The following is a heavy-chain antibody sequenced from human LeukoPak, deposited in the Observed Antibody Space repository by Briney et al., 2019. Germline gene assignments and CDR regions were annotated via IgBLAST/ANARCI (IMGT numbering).Heavy chain of an antibody. V-gene: IGHV3-30*18. J-gene: IGHJ6*02. CDR3: AKDHIVVVPAAIWGADYYYYYGMDV. CDR1: GFTFSSYG. Sequence: PGGSLRLSCAASGFTFSSYGMHWVRQAPGKGLEWVAVISYDGSNKYYADSVKGRFTISRDNSKNTLYLQMNSLRAEDTAVYYCAKDHIVVVPAAIWGADYYYYYGMDVWGQGTTVTVSS. D-gene: IGHD2-2*01. CDR2: ISYDGSNK.